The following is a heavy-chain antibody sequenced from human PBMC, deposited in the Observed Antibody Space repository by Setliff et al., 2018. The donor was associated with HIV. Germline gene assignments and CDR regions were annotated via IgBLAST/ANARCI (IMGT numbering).Heavy chain of an antibody. CDR3: ARPSAGGGYNYWYFDL. D-gene: IGHD5-12*01. CDR1: GGSITSGGYY. CDR2: IFYTGNT. Sequence: SETLSLTCTVSGGSITSGGYYWSWIRQHPEKGLEWIGYIFYTGNTYHNPSLKSRVTISVDTSKNQFSLKLSSVTAADTAVYYCARPSAGGGYNYWYFDLWGRGTLVTVSS. J-gene: IGHJ2*01. V-gene: IGHV4-39*01.